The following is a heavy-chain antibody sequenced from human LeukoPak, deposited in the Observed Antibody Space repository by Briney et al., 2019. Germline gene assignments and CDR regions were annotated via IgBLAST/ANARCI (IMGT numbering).Heavy chain of an antibody. Sequence: SETLSLTCTVSGGSISSSSYYWGWIRQPPGKGLEWIGRIYYSGSTYYNPSLKSRVTISVDKSKNQFSLKLSSVTAADPAVYYCARHRKVVVAATYSFDYWGQGTLVTVSS. CDR1: GGSISSSSYY. CDR2: IYYSGST. J-gene: IGHJ4*02. V-gene: IGHV4-39*01. D-gene: IGHD2-15*01. CDR3: ARHRKVVVAATYSFDY.